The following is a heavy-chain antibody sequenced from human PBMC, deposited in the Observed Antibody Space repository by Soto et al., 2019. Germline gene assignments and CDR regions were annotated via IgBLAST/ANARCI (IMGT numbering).Heavy chain of an antibody. D-gene: IGHD6-13*01. CDR3: ARDGGIAAADYYYYGMDV. V-gene: IGHV4-4*07. CDR1: GGSISSYY. J-gene: IGHJ6*02. Sequence: SETLSLTCTVSGGSISSYYWSWIRQPAGKGLEWIGRIYTSGSPNYNPSLKSRVTMSVDTSKNQFSLKLSSVTAADTAVYYCARDGGIAAADYYYYGMDVWGQGTTVTVSS. CDR2: IYTSGSP.